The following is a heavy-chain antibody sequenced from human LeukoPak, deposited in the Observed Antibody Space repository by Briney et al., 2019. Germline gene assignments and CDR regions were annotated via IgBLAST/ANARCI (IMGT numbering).Heavy chain of an antibody. CDR2: IYTSGST. CDR1: GGSISSYY. CDR3: ARGPLYYYYYYMDV. V-gene: IGHV4-4*07. J-gene: IGHJ6*03. Sequence: SETLSLTCTASGGSISSYYWSWIRQPAGKGLEWIGRIYTSGSTNYNPSLKSRVTMSVDTSKNQFSLKLSSVTAADTAVYYCARGPLYYYYYYMDVWGKGTTVTVSS.